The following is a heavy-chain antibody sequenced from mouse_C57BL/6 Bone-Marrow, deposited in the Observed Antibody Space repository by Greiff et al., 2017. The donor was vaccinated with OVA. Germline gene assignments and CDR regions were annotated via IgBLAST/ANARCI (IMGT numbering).Heavy chain of an antibody. CDR1: GYSFTDYN. V-gene: IGHV1-39*01. D-gene: IGHD2-4*01. J-gene: IGHJ3*01. Sequence: EVKVVESGPELVKPGASVKISCKASGYSFTDYNMNWVKQSNGKSLEWIGVINPNYGTTSYNQKFKGKATLTVDQSSSTAYMQLNSLTSEDSAVYYCARGRLPEPFAYWGQGTLVTVSA. CDR3: ARGRLPEPFAY. CDR2: INPNYGTT.